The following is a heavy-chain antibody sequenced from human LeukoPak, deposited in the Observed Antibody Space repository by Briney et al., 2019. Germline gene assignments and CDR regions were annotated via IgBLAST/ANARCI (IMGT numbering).Heavy chain of an antibody. CDR2: IGTAGDT. V-gene: IGHV3-13*01. CDR1: GFTFSDYD. CDR3: ARVAKERVGGVYYFDY. D-gene: IGHD1-1*01. Sequence: PGGSLRLSCAASGFTFSDYDMHWVRQATGKGLEWVSAIGTAGDTYYTGSVKSRFTISRENAKNSLYLQMNSLRAGDTAVYYRARVAKERVGGVYYFDYWGQGTLVTVSS. J-gene: IGHJ4*02.